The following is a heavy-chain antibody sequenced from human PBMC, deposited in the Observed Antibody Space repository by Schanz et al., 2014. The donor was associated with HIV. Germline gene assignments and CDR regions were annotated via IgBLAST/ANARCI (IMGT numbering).Heavy chain of an antibody. CDR1: GFIFSDHF. J-gene: IGHJ6*02. Sequence: PGGSLRLSCTTSGFIFSDHFMGWVRQAPGKGLEWVGFIRSKAYGGTAEYAASVKGRFAISRDDSKRVAYLQLNSLKTEDPAIYYHTRVVTRWFGEPHYSMDAGGQGTTVTVS. CDR3: TRVVTRWFGEPHYSMDA. D-gene: IGHD3-10*01. CDR2: IRSKAYGGTA. V-gene: IGHV3-49*04.